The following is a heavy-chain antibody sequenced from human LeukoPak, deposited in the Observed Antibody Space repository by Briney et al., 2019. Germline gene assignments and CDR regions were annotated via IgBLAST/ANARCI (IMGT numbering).Heavy chain of an antibody. J-gene: IGHJ4*02. CDR3: ARAQPGYSYGPIDY. Sequence: SVKVSCKASGGTFSSYAISWVRQAPGQGLEWMGGIIPIFGTANYAQKFQGRVTIATDESTSTAYMELSSLRSEDTAVYYCARAQPGYSYGPIDYWGQGTLVTVSS. D-gene: IGHD5-18*01. CDR1: GGTFSSYA. V-gene: IGHV1-69*05. CDR2: IIPIFGTA.